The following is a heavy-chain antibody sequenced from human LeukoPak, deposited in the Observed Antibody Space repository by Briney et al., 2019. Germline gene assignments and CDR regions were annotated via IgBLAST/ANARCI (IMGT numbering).Heavy chain of an antibody. D-gene: IGHD3-10*01. Sequence: GGSLRLSCAASGFTFSSYSMNWVRQAPGKGLEWVSSISSSSSYIYYADSVKGRFTISRDNSKNTLYLQMNSLRAEDTAVYYCARDNVAGEYFQHWGQGTLVTVSS. CDR3: ARDNVAGEYFQH. V-gene: IGHV3-21*01. J-gene: IGHJ1*01. CDR1: GFTFSSYS. CDR2: ISSSSSYI.